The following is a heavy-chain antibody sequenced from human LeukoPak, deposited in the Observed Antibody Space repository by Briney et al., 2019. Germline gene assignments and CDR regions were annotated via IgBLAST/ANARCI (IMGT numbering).Heavy chain of an antibody. D-gene: IGHD6-19*01. CDR2: MWYDGSNK. J-gene: IGHJ4*02. Sequence: GGSLRPSCAASGFTFSSYGMHWVRQAPGKGLEWVAVMWYDGSNKYYADSVKGRFTISRDNSKNTLYLQMNSLRAEDTAVYYCAKDGGSGWYYFDYWGQGTLVTVSS. CDR3: AKDGGSGWYYFDY. CDR1: GFTFSSYG. V-gene: IGHV3-33*06.